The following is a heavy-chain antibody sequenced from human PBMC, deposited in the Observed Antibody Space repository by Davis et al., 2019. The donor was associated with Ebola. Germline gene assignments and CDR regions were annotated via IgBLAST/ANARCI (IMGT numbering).Heavy chain of an antibody. Sequence: ASVKVSCKTSGYTFIGNYIHWARQAPGQGLEWMGWINPNTGGTNYAPKFHGRVTMTGDTSITTAYMELSRLTSDETAVYYCARSSVVWGSVCFDYWGQGTLVTVSS. CDR3: ARSSVVWGSVCFDY. D-gene: IGHD7-27*01. CDR2: INPNTGGT. J-gene: IGHJ4*02. V-gene: IGHV1-2*02. CDR1: GYTFIGNY.